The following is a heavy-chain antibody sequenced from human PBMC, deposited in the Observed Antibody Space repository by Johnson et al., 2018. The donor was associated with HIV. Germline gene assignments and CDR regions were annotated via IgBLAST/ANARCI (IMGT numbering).Heavy chain of an antibody. Sequence: EVQLVESGGGVVQPGRSLRLSCAASGFTFSSYAMHWVRQAPGKGPEWVSGIDWNGESTGYADSVTGRFTISRDNAKKSLYLQMNSLRVEDTAFYYCARGITMIAVVKGDAFDIWGQGTMVTVSS. D-gene: IGHD3-22*01. CDR1: GFTFSSYA. CDR3: ARGITMIAVVKGDAFDI. J-gene: IGHJ3*02. CDR2: IDWNGEST. V-gene: IGHV3-20*04.